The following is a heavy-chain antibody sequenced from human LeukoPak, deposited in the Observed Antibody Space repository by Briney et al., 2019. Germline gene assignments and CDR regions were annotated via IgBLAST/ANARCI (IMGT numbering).Heavy chain of an antibody. D-gene: IGHD3-10*01. CDR3: AKEAGSGSYVFDY. CDR2: IRSKAYGGTT. V-gene: IGHV3-49*04. Sequence: GRSLRLSCTASGFTFGDYAMSWVRQAPGKGLEWVGFIRSKAYGGTTEYAASVKGRFTISRDDSKSIAYLQMNSLKTEDTAVYYCAKEAGSGSYVFDYWGQGTLVTVSS. CDR1: GFTFGDYA. J-gene: IGHJ4*02.